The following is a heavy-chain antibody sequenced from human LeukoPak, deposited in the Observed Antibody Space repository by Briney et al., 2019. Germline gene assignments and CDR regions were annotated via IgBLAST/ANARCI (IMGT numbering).Heavy chain of an antibody. V-gene: IGHV4-59*12. CDR1: GASINNNF. Sequence: PSETLSLTRTVSGASINNNFWTWIRQPPGKGLEWIGYIYSSGSANYNPSLKSRVIISGDTSKNQFSLNLSSVTAADTAVYYCARGLLRYDPAWGQGTLVTVSS. J-gene: IGHJ5*02. CDR3: ARGLLRYDPA. D-gene: IGHD3-9*01. CDR2: IYSSGSA.